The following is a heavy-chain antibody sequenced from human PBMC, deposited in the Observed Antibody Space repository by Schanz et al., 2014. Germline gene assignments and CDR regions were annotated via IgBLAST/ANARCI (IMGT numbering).Heavy chain of an antibody. D-gene: IGHD3-16*01. J-gene: IGHJ5*02. V-gene: IGHV4-39*01. CDR1: GGSISSGESY. CDR3: ARHGGYYEVLNSFDI. Sequence: QLQLQESGPGLVKPSETLSLTCTVSGGSISSGESYWGWIRQSPEEGRQYIWSVYFSGTTAYSPSLKGGVTNSVDTSKNQFSLTLTSVTAADTAVYFCARHGGYYEVLNSFDIWGQGTLVTVSS. CDR2: VYFSGTT.